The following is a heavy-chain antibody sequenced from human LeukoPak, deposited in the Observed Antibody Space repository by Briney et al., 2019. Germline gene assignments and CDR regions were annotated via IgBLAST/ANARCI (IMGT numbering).Heavy chain of an antibody. CDR3: ARVSAYFDY. CDR2: IKQDGSEK. Sequence: GGSLRLSCAASGXTFTSYWMSWVRQAPGKGLEWLANIKQDGSEKYYVDSVKGRFTISRDNAKNSLYLQMNSLRAEDTAVYYCARVSAYFDYWGQGTLVTVSS. D-gene: IGHD2-2*01. J-gene: IGHJ4*02. CDR1: GXTFTSYW. V-gene: IGHV3-7*04.